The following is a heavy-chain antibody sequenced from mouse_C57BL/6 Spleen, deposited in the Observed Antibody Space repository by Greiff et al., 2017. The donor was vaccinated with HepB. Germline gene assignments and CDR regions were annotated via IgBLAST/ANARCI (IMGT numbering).Heavy chain of an antibody. Sequence: QVQLQQPGPELVKPGASVKISCKASGYAFSSSWMNWVKQRPGKGLEWIGRIYPGDGDTNYNGKFKGKATLTADKSSSTAYMQLSSLTSEDSAVYCCAEGDPFDYWGQGTTLTVSS. CDR2: IYPGDGDT. CDR3: AEGDPFDY. D-gene: IGHD3-3*01. J-gene: IGHJ2*01. CDR1: GYAFSSSW. V-gene: IGHV1-82*01.